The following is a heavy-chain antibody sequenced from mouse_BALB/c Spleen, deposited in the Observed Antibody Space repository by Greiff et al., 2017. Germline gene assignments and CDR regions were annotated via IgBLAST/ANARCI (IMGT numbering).Heavy chain of an antibody. CDR2: ISSGSSTI. Sequence: EVHVVESGGGLVQPGGSRKLSCAASGFTFSSFGMHWVRQAPEKGLEWVAYISSGSSTIYYADTVKGRFTISRDNPKNTLFLQMTSLRSEDTAMYYCARRGSGTWFDYWGQGTMVTVSA. CDR1: GFTFSSFG. D-gene: IGHD4-1*01. J-gene: IGHJ3*01. V-gene: IGHV5-17*02. CDR3: ARRGSGTWFDY.